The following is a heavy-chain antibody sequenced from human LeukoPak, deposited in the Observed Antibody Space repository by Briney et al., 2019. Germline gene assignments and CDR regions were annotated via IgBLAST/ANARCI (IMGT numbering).Heavy chain of an antibody. J-gene: IGHJ1*01. D-gene: IGHD2-15*01. CDR2: TYSGGST. V-gene: IGHV3-53*01. CDR1: GFTFSSYS. Sequence: GGSLRLSCAASGFTFSSYSMNWVRQAPGKGLEWVSATYSGGSTYYAGSVKGRFTISSDNSKSTLYLQMNSLKAEDTAIYYCARAQDYCSGSTCYGYFQYWGQGTLVTVSS. CDR3: ARAQDYCSGSTCYGYFQY.